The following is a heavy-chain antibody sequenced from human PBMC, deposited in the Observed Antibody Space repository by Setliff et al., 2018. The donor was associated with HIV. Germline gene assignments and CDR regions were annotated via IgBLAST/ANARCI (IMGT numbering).Heavy chain of an antibody. J-gene: IGHJ4*02. V-gene: IGHV1-46*03. CDR2: INPSGGST. D-gene: IGHD1-26*01. Sequence: ASVKVSCKASGYTFTSYYMHGVRQAPGQGLEWIGIINPSGGSTSYAQNFQGRVTMTRDTSTSTVYMELSSLRSEDTAVYYCARYRSHSSMRATDRPIDSWGQGTLVTVSS. CDR3: ARYRSHSSMRATDRPIDS. CDR1: GYTFTSYY.